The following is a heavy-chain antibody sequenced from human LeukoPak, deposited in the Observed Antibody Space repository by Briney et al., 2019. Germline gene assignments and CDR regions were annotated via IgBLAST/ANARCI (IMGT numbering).Heavy chain of an antibody. V-gene: IGHV4-4*02. CDR2: MYLSGTT. CDR1: SGFTFSTYH. J-gene: IGHJ4*02. CDR3: AGLVGRYSSGLYYYYFDY. D-gene: IGHD3-22*01. Sequence: GSLRLSCAAASGFTFSTYHINWVRQPPGKGLEWIGEMYLSGTTHSNPSVKSRVTISIDKSKNQFFLNLSSVTAADTAVYYCAGLVGRYSSGLYYYYFDYWGQGTLVTVSS.